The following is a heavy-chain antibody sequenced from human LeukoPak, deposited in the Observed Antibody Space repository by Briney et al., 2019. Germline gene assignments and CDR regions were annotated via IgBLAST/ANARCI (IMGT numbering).Heavy chain of an antibody. J-gene: IGHJ6*04. D-gene: IGHD2-2*01. CDR2: IWYDGSNK. Sequence: PGWALRLSCAASGFTFSSYGMHWVRQAPGKGLEWVAVIWYDGSNKYYADSVKGRFTISRDNSKNTLYLQMNSLRAENTAVYYCTRSKGLGYCSSTSCHYYYYYGMDVWGKRTTGTVSS. CDR1: GFTFSSYG. CDR3: TRSKGLGYCSSTSCHYYYYYGMDV. V-gene: IGHV3-33*01.